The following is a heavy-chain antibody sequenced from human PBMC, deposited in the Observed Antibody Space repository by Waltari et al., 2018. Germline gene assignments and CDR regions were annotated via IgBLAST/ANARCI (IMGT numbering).Heavy chain of an antibody. V-gene: IGHV4-34*01. CDR2: INHSGST. CDR1: GGSFGGYY. D-gene: IGHD1-1*01. Sequence: QVQLQQWGAGLLKPSETLSLTCAVYGGSFGGYYWSWIRQPPGKGLEWIGEINHSGSTNYNPSLKSRVTISVDTSKNQFSLKLSSVTAADTAVYYCARGPYWGERRGFDYWGQGTLVTVSS. CDR3: ARGPYWGERRGFDY. J-gene: IGHJ4*02.